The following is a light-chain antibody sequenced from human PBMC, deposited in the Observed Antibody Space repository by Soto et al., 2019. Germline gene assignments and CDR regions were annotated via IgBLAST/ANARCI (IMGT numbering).Light chain of an antibody. V-gene: IGKV3-20*01. CDR1: QSVSSSY. J-gene: IGKJ1*01. Sequence: EIVLTQSPGTLSLSPGERATLSCRASQSVSSSYLAWYQQKPGQAPRLLIYGASSRATGIPDRFSGSGSGTDFHLTISRLEPADFAVYYCQQYGSSPWTFGQGTKVEIK. CDR2: GAS. CDR3: QQYGSSPWT.